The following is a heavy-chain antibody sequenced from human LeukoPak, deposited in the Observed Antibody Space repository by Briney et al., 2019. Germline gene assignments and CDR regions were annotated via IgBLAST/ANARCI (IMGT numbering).Heavy chain of an antibody. CDR1: GFTFNTYA. V-gene: IGHV3-23*01. CDR2: ISGSGGST. J-gene: IGHJ4*02. D-gene: IGHD6-13*01. CDR3: AKDLSDSSRVPGDY. Sequence: PGGSLRLSCAASGFTFNTYAMSWVRQAPGKGLEWVSSISGSGGSTFYADSVKGRFTISRDNSKSTLYLQMNSLRAEDTAVYYCAKDLSDSSRVPGDYWGQGTLVTVSS.